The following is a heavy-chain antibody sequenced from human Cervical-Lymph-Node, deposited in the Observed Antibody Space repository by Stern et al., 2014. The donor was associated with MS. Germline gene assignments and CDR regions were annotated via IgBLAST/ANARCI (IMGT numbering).Heavy chain of an antibody. J-gene: IGHJ4*02. Sequence: VQLVESGGAVVQPGRSLRLSCAASGFTFSSYGMHWVRQAPGKGLEWVTVISYDGNHKYYAASVKGRFTISRDNSKNTLHLQMNSVTPYDTAIYYCARDYEDTSMLFDHWGQGTLVTVSS. V-gene: IGHV3-30*03. D-gene: IGHD2-8*01. CDR3: ARDYEDTSMLFDH. CDR2: ISYDGNHK. CDR1: GFTFSSYG.